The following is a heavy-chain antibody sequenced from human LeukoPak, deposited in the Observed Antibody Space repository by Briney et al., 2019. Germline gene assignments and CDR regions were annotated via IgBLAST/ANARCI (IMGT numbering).Heavy chain of an antibody. CDR2: ISSSSSYI. D-gene: IGHD4-17*01. Sequence: PGESLRLSCAASGFTFSSYSMNWVRPAPGKGLEWVSSISSSSSYIYYADSVKGRFTISRDNAKNSLYLQMNSLRAEDTAVYYCARDKSYGDNYFDYWGQGTLVTVSS. CDR1: GFTFSSYS. J-gene: IGHJ4*02. CDR3: ARDKSYGDNYFDY. V-gene: IGHV3-21*01.